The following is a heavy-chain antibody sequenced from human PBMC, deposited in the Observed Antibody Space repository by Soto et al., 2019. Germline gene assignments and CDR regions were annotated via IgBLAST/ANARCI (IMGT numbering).Heavy chain of an antibody. Sequence: EVQLLESGGGLVQPGGSLRLSCAASGFTFSSYAMSWVRQAPGKGLEWVSAISGSGGSTYYADSVKGRFTISRDNSKNTLYLQMNSLRAEDTAVYYCAKGAGVDTAMVSYDYYGMDVWGQGTTVTVSS. CDR2: ISGSGGST. J-gene: IGHJ6*02. V-gene: IGHV3-23*01. CDR3: AKGAGVDTAMVSYDYYGMDV. CDR1: GFTFSSYA. D-gene: IGHD5-18*01.